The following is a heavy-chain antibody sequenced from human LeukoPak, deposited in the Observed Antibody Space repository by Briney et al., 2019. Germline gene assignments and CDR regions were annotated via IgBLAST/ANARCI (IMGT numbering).Heavy chain of an antibody. CDR3: AKWGDYDVLTGYYVSDY. CDR2: ITGSGGNT. D-gene: IGHD3-9*01. Sequence: GGSLRLPCAASGFTFSNYAMSWVRQAPGKGLEGVSAITGSGGNTYYADSVKGRFTISRDNSKNTVFLQMNSLRAEDTAVYYCAKWGDYDVLTGYYVSDYWGQGTLVTVSS. CDR1: GFTFSNYA. J-gene: IGHJ4*02. V-gene: IGHV3-23*01.